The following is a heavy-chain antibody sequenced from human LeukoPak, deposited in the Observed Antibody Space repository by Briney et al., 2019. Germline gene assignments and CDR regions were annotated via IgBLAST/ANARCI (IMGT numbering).Heavy chain of an antibody. V-gene: IGHV3-74*01. CDR2: IDSDGTNR. CDR3: EERATGRPKY. CDR1: GFTFSRYW. Sequence: PGGSLRLSCAASGFTFSRYWMHWVRQAPGKGLMWVSRIDSDGTNRDYADSVKGRFTISRDNAKNTVYLQMNSLRDEDTAVYYCEERATGRPKYGGQGSLVTVPS. J-gene: IGHJ4*02. D-gene: IGHD3-9*01.